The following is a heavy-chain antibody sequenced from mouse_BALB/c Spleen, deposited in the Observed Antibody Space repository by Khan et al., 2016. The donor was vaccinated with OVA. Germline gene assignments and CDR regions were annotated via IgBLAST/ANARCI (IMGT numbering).Heavy chain of an antibody. CDR1: GYSFTNYW. D-gene: IGHD2-2*01. Sequence: QVRLQQSGAELAKPGASVKMSCEASGYSFTNYWMNWVKQRPGQGLEWIGYINPSTGYTDYNQKFKDKATLTADKSSSTAYMQLSSLTSEDSAVYYCARSGYGSLAYWGQGTLVIVSA. J-gene: IGHJ3*01. CDR3: ARSGYGSLAY. CDR2: INPSTGYT. V-gene: IGHV1-7*01.